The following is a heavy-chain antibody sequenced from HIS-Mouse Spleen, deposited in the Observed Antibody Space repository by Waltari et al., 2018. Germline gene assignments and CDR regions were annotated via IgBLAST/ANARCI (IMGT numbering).Heavy chain of an antibody. CDR2: IYYSGST. J-gene: IGHJ2*01. V-gene: IGHV4-39*07. CDR1: VGSTSIRCYS. Sequence: QLQLQESGPGLVKPSEPLSLTCTVSVGSTSIRCYSCGGIRQPPGKGLEWIGSIYYSGSTYYNPSLKSRVTISVDTSKNQFSLKLSSVTAADTAVYYCAREIPYSSSWYDWYFDLWGRGTLVTVSS. D-gene: IGHD6-13*01. CDR3: AREIPYSSSWYDWYFDL.